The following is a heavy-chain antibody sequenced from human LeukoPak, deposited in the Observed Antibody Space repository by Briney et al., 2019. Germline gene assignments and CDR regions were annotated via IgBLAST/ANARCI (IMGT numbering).Heavy chain of an antibody. CDR1: GYTFTSYD. J-gene: IGHJ3*02. CDR2: MNPNSGNT. D-gene: IGHD1-26*01. CDR3: ARGRSKWELLGGAFDI. V-gene: IGHV1-8*01. Sequence: GASVKVSCKASGYTFTSYDINWVRQATGQGLEWMGWMNPNSGNTGYAQKFQGRVTMTRNTSISTAYMELSSLRSEDTAVYYCARGRSKWELLGGAFDIWGQGTMVTVSS.